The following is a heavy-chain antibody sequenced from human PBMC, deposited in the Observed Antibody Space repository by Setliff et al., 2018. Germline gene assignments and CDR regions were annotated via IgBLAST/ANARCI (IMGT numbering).Heavy chain of an antibody. D-gene: IGHD4-4*01. J-gene: IGHJ4*02. CDR3: AKDTGYYFDY. CDR1: GFTFSSYA. V-gene: IGHV3-23*01. Sequence: GGSLRLSCAASGFTFSSYAMTWVRQAPGKGLERVSAISGRGDSTFYEDAVKGRFTISRDNSKNTLYLQMNSLRGEDTAVYYCAKDTGYYFDYWGQGTLVTVSS. CDR2: ISGRGDST.